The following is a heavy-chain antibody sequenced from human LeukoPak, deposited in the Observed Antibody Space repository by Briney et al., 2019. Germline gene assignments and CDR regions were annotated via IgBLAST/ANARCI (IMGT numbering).Heavy chain of an antibody. CDR2: LSAYNGNT. V-gene: IGHV1-18*01. Sequence: GASVKVSCKASGYTFTSYGISWVRQAPGQGLEWMGWLSAYNGNTNYAQKLQGRVTMTTDTSTSTAYMELRSLRSDDTAVYYCARGGKTYYYDSSGYYAFDYWGQGTLVTVSS. J-gene: IGHJ4*02. D-gene: IGHD3-22*01. CDR1: GYTFTSYG. CDR3: ARGGKTYYYDSSGYYAFDY.